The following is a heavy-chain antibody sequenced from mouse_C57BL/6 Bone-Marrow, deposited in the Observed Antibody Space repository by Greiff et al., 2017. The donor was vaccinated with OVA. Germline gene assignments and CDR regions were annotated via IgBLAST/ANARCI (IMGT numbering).Heavy chain of an antibody. CDR1: GFNIKDDY. CDR2: IDPENGDT. V-gene: IGHV14-4*01. Sequence: VQLQQSGAELVRPGASVKLSCTASGFNIKDDYMHWVKQRPEQGLEWIGWIDPENGDTEYASKFQGKATITADTSSNTAYLQRSSLTSEDTAVYYCAWAYYAMEYWGQGTSVTVSS. J-gene: IGHJ4*01. CDR3: AWAYYAMEY.